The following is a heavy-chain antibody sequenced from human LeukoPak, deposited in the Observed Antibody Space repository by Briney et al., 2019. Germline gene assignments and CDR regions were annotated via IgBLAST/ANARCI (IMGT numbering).Heavy chain of an antibody. Sequence: SQTLSLTCTVSGGSISSGDYYWGGIRQPPGKGLEWIGYIYYSGSTYYTPSLKSRVTISVDTSKNQFSLKLSSVTAADTAVYYCARAGPPHCSGGSCYSDWGQGTLVTVSS. CDR2: IYYSGST. J-gene: IGHJ4*02. V-gene: IGHV4-30-4*08. CDR3: ARAGPPHCSGGSCYSD. D-gene: IGHD2-15*01. CDR1: GGSISSGDYY.